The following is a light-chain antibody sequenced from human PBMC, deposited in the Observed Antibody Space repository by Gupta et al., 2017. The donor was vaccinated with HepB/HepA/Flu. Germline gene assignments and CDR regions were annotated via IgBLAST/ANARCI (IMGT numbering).Light chain of an antibody. CDR2: DAS. Sequence: SYVLTHPPSVSVAPGKTARITCGGNSSRSNSVHLYQQKPGKAPVLVVYDASDRPSGVPDRFSGAPYGGTATMTISRVEAGDEADYYCQVWATPTRDHPVFGGGTKLTVL. V-gene: IGLV3-21*03. CDR3: QVWATPTRDHPV. J-gene: IGLJ2*01. CDR1: SSRSNS.